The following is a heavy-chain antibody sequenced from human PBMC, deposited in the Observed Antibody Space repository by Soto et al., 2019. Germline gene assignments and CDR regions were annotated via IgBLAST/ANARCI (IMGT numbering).Heavy chain of an antibody. CDR2: ISYDGSDK. CDR1: GFTFSSYA. D-gene: IGHD1-26*01. V-gene: IGHV3-30*14. J-gene: IGHJ4*02. Sequence: PGGSLRLSCAASGFTFSSYAMHWVRQAPGKGLEWVALISYDGSDKDYADSVKGRFTISRDISKNTLYLQMNGLRVEDTAVYYCARRAYARGTTRFHWGQGALVTVSS. CDR3: ARRAYARGTTRFH.